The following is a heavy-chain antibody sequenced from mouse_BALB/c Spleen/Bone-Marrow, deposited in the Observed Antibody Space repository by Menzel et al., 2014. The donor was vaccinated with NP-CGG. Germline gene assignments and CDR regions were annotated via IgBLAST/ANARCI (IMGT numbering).Heavy chain of an antibody. J-gene: IGHJ4*01. CDR2: IHHSGTT. D-gene: IGHD1-1*01. CDR3: AITTVVNAMDY. Sequence: EVQLVESGPDLVKPSQSLSLTCTVTGYSITSGYTWHWIRQFPGNTLEWMGYIHHSGTTNYNPSLKSRISITRDTSKKQFFLQLNSVTTEDTATYYCAITTVVNAMDYWGQGTSVTVSS. V-gene: IGHV3-1*02. CDR1: GYSITSGYT.